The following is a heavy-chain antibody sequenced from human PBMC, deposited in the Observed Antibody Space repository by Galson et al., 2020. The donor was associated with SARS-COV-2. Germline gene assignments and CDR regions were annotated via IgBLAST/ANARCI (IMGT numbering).Heavy chain of an antibody. CDR1: GGSISSGDYY. CDR2: IYYSGST. D-gene: IGHD2-21*01. V-gene: IGHV4-30-4*01. CDR3: ARGITSYCGGDCYSDYFDY. Sequence: SETLSLTCTVSGGSISSGDYYWSWIRQPPGKGLEWIGYIYYSGSTYYNPSLKSRVTISVDTSKNQFSLKLSSVTAADTAVYYCARGITSYCGGDCYSDYFDYWGQGTLVTVSS. J-gene: IGHJ4*02.